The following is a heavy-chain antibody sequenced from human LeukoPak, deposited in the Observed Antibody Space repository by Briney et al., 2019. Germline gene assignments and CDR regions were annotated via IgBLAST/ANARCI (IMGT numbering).Heavy chain of an antibody. J-gene: IGHJ4*02. V-gene: IGHV4-38-2*02. CDR3: ARVLLADIVGAEHFDY. Sequence: SETLSLTCTVSGYSISSGYYWGWIRQPPGKGLEWIGSIYHSGSTYYNPSLKSRVTISVDTSKSQFSLKLSSVTAADTAVYYCARVLLADIVGAEHFDYWGQGTLVTVSS. CDR1: GYSISSGYY. D-gene: IGHD1-26*01. CDR2: IYHSGST.